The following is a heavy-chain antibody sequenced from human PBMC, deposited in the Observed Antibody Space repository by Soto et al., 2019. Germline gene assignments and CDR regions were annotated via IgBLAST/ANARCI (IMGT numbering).Heavy chain of an antibody. CDR1: GYTFTSYD. Sequence: ASVKVSCKASGYTFTSYDINWVRQATGQGLEWMGWMNPNSGNTGYAQKFQGRVTMTRNTSISTAYMELSSLGSEDTAGYYCARGLDSSSWYVAVIYYYYMDVWGKGTTVTVSS. D-gene: IGHD6-13*01. CDR3: ARGLDSSSWYVAVIYYYYMDV. J-gene: IGHJ6*03. V-gene: IGHV1-8*01. CDR2: MNPNSGNT.